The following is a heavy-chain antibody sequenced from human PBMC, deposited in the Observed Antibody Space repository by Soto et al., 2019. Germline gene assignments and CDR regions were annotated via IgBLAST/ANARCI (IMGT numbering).Heavy chain of an antibody. CDR1: GYTFTSYY. CDR3: ARGTSYYDSSGPPDGY. D-gene: IGHD3-22*01. Sequence: ASVKVSCKASGYTFTSYYMHWVRQAPGQGLEWMGIINPSGGSTSYAQKFQGRVTMTRDTSTSTVYMELSSLRSEDTAVYYCARGTSYYDSSGPPDGYWGQGTLVTVSS. CDR2: INPSGGST. V-gene: IGHV1-46*01. J-gene: IGHJ4*02.